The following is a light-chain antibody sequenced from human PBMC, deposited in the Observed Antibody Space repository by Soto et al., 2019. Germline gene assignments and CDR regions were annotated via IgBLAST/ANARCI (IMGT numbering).Light chain of an antibody. Sequence: EIVLTQSPGTLSLSPGERATLSCRASQSVSSSYLAWYQQKPGQAPRLLIYGASSRATGIPDRFSGSGSGTDCTLTISRLEPEDFAVYYCQQDGSSPYTLGQGTKLESK. CDR2: GAS. CDR3: QQDGSSPYT. J-gene: IGKJ2*01. CDR1: QSVSSSY. V-gene: IGKV3-20*01.